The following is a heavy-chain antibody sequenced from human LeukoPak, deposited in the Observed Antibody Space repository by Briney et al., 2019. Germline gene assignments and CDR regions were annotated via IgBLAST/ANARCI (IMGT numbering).Heavy chain of an antibody. CDR1: GGSISSSSYY. CDR2: IYYSGST. CDR3: ARDIAARHLLHYYYYMDV. Sequence: SETLSLTCTVSGGSISSSSYYWGWIRQPPGKGLEWIGSIYYSGSTYYNPSLKSRVTISVGTSKNQFSLKLSSVTAADTAVYYCARDIAARHLLHYYYYMDVWGKGTTVTVSS. D-gene: IGHD6-6*01. J-gene: IGHJ6*03. V-gene: IGHV4-39*07.